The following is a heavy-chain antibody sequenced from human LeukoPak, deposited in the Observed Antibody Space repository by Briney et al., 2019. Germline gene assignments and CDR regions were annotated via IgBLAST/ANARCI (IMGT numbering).Heavy chain of an antibody. CDR3: VRVRIGVAGTIYYYYGMDV. D-gene: IGHD6-19*01. Sequence: GGSLRLSCAASGLSFSSYWMHWVRQAPGKGLVWVSRINSDGTRRSYADSGKGRFTISRDNAKNTLYLQMNSLRAEDTAVYYCVRVRIGVAGTIYYYYGMDVWGQGTTVTVSS. J-gene: IGHJ6*02. CDR2: INSDGTRR. CDR1: GLSFSSYW. V-gene: IGHV3-74*01.